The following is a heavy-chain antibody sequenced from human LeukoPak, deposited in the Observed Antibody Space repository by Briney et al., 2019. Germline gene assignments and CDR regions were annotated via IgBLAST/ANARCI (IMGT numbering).Heavy chain of an antibody. CDR2: ISDSGDST. J-gene: IGHJ4*02. Sequence: GGSLRLFCAASGFTFSSFAMTWVRQAAGKGLEWVSSISDSGDSTYYADYVKGRFTISRDNSKNMLYLEMNSLRGEDTAIYYCAKDAARHSSGCLQYWGQGTLVTVSS. CDR1: GFTFSSFA. D-gene: IGHD6-19*01. V-gene: IGHV3-23*01. CDR3: AKDAARHSSGCLQY.